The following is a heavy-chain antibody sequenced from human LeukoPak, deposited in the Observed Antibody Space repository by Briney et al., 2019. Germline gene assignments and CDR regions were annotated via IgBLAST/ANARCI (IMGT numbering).Heavy chain of an antibody. J-gene: IGHJ4*01. CDR1: GFTFEDYS. CDR2: INWSGRTT. V-gene: IGHV3-43*01. D-gene: IGHD3-22*01. Sequence: GGSLRLSCAASGFTFEDYSMHWVRQAPGKGLEWVSLINWSGRTTYYADSVKGRFTVSRDNSKNSLYLQMNSLTTEDTALYYCAKDAGDYYDSSGYPLDWGQGTLVTVSS. CDR3: AKDAGDYYDSSGYPLD.